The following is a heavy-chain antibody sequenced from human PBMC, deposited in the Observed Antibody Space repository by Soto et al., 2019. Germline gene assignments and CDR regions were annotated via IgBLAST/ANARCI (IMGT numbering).Heavy chain of an antibody. CDR3: ALHVVVVAATRVTYFDY. D-gene: IGHD2-15*01. CDR2: INHSGST. V-gene: IGHV4-34*01. Sequence: PSETLSLTCAVYGGSFSGYYWSWIRQPPGKGLEWIGEINHSGSTNYNPSLKSRVTISVDTSKNQFSLKLSSVTAADTAVYYCALHVVVVAATRVTYFDYWGQGTLVTVSS. CDR1: GGSFSGYY. J-gene: IGHJ4*02.